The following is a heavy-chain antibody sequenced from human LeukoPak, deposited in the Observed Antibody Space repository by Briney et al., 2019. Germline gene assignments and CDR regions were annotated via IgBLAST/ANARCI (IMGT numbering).Heavy chain of an antibody. CDR3: AKANDDFWSGYSNFDY. CDR1: GFTFSSYA. J-gene: IGHJ4*02. CDR2: KCGSGGST. Sequence: GGPLRLSCAASGFTFSSYAMSWVRQAPGKGLEWVSAKCGSGGSTYYADSVKGRFTISRDNSKNTLYLQMNSLRAEDTAVYYCAKANDDFWSGYSNFDYWGQGTLVTGSS. V-gene: IGHV3-23*01. D-gene: IGHD3-3*01.